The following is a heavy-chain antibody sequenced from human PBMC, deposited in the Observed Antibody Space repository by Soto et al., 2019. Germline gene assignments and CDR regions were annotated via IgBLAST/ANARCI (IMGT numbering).Heavy chain of an antibody. CDR1: GFTFSSYA. CDR2: ISYDGSNK. Sequence: QVQLVESGGGVVQPGRSLRLSCAASGFTFSSYAMHWVRQAPGKGLEWVAVISYDGSNKYYADSVKGRFTISRDNSKNTLYLQMNSLRAEDTDVYYCARGAEVHAYGGYAPFDYWGQGTLVTVSS. J-gene: IGHJ4*02. D-gene: IGHD4-17*01. CDR3: ARGAEVHAYGGYAPFDY. V-gene: IGHV3-30-3*01.